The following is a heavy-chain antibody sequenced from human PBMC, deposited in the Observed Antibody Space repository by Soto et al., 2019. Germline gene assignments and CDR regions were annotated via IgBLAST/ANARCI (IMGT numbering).Heavy chain of an antibody. D-gene: IGHD3-3*01. J-gene: IGHJ5*02. CDR3: TTDGGVSPYPLFWA. CDR1: VFAFSNGW. CDR2: LKSKSDGGTS. Sequence: WWSLRLSCSASVFAFSNGWMGWFRQSPGKGLQWVGRLKSKSDGGTSDYAAPVKGRFSIYRDDSKNTVYLQMNSLRTEDTAVYHCTTDGGVSPYPLFWAWGRGTLVTVSS. V-gene: IGHV3-15*01.